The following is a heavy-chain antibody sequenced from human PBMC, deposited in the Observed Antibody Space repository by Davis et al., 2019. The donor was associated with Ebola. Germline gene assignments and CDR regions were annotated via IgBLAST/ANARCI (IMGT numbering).Heavy chain of an antibody. CDR3: AREGVSYYDFWSGYPYYYYMDV. J-gene: IGHJ6*03. CDR2: ISAYNGNT. D-gene: IGHD3-3*01. Sequence: ASVKVSCKASGYTFTSYGISWVRQAPGQGLEWMGWISAYNGNTNYAQKLQGRVTMTTDTSTSTAYMELRSLRSDDTAVYYCAREGVSYYDFWSGYPYYYYMDVWGEGTTVTVSS. V-gene: IGHV1-18*04. CDR1: GYTFTSYG.